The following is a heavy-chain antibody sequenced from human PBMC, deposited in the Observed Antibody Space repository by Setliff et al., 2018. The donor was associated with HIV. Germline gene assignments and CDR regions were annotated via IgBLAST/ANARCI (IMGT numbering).Heavy chain of an antibody. CDR2: IKPSETT. J-gene: IGHJ4*02. CDR3: ARVALGKLYYFDY. CDR1: GETFNNFY. Sequence: SETLSLTCAVYGETFNNFYWSWIRQAPGKGLEWIGEIKPSETTNNNPSLKSRVTMSVDTSKKQFSLKLSSVTAADTAVYYCARVALGKLYYFDYWGQGTLVTVSS. V-gene: IGHV4-34*01. D-gene: IGHD7-27*01.